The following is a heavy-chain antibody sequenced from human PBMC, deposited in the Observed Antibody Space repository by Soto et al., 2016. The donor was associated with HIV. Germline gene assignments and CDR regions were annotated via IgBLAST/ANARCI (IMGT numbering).Heavy chain of an antibody. J-gene: IGHJ4*02. D-gene: IGHD5-12*01. CDR3: ATSWRWLQLVDY. CDR1: GFTVSSNY. CDR2: IYSGGST. Sequence: EVQLVESGGGLVQPGGSLRLSCAASGFTVSSNYMSWVRQAPGKGLEWVSVIYSGGSTYYADSVKGRFTISRDNSKNTLYLQMNSLRAEDTAVYYCATSWRWLQLVDYWGQGTLVTVSS. V-gene: IGHV3-66*01.